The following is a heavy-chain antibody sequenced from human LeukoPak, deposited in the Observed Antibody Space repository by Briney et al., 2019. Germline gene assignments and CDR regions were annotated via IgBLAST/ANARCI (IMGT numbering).Heavy chain of an antibody. CDR1: GFTFSNYE. CDR2: ISSSGGAI. Sequence: PGGSLRLSCVVSGFTFSNYEMYWARQAPGKGLEWVAYISSSGGAIYYADSVRGQFTISRDNAKNSLYLQMNSLRGEDTAVYYCAKDLHGGYSSDYWGQGTLVTVSS. CDR3: AKDLHGGYSSDY. D-gene: IGHD3-22*01. J-gene: IGHJ4*02. V-gene: IGHV3-48*03.